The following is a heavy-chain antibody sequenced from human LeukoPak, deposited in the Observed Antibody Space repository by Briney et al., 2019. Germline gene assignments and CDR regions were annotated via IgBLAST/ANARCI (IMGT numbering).Heavy chain of an antibody. J-gene: IGHJ4*02. CDR1: GGSISSGSYY. V-gene: IGHV4-61*02. CDR2: IYTSGST. CDR3: ARGGGHILYYFDY. D-gene: IGHD2-21*01. Sequence: SETLSLTCTVSGGSISSGSYYWSWIRQPAGKGLEWIGRIYTSGSTNYNPSLKSRVTISVDTSKNQFSLKLSSVTAADTAVYYCARGGGHILYYFDYWGQGTLVTVSS.